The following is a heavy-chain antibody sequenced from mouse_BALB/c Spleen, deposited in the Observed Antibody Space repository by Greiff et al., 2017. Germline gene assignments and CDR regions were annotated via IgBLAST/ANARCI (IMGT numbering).Heavy chain of an antibody. J-gene: IGHJ2*01. CDR3: ARDTTVVHYFDY. Sequence: VQLQQSGPELVKPGASVKISCKASGYTFTDYNMHWVKQSHGKSLEWIGYIYPYNGGTGYNQKFKSKATLTVDNSSSTAYMELRSLTSEDSAVYYCARDTTVVHYFDYWGQGTTLTVSS. D-gene: IGHD1-1*01. CDR1: GYTFTDYN. V-gene: IGHV1S29*02. CDR2: IYPYNGGT.